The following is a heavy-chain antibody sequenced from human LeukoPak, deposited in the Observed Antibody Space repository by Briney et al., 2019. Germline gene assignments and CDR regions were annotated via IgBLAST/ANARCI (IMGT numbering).Heavy chain of an antibody. CDR2: IWSHGNRR. V-gene: IGHV3-33*01. D-gene: IGHD6-25*01. J-gene: IGHJ3*01. Sequence: GGSLRLSCVPSGFSFSSYGMHWVRQAPGKGLEWVAVIWSHGNRRHHADSVEGRFTISRDNSKSILYLQMNNLRAEDTALYYCARDSAADDNDFDVWGQGTMVTVSS. CDR3: ARDSAADDNDFDV. CDR1: GFSFSSYG.